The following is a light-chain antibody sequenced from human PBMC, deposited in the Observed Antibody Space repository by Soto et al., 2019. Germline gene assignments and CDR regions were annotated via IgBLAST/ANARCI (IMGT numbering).Light chain of an antibody. CDR3: CSYADNNDYV. CDR2: EVT. CDR1: KNDIGVYDF. V-gene: IGLV2-8*01. J-gene: IGLJ1*01. Sequence: QSVLTQPPSASGSPGQSVTISCTGTKNDIGVYDFVSWYQQHPGKAPKLMIYEVTRRPSGVPDRFSGSKSGNTASLNVSGLQAEDEADYYCCSYADNNDYVFGTGTKVTVL.